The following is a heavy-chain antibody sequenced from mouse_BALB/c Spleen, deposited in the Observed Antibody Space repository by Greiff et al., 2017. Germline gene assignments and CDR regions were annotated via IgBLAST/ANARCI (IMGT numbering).Heavy chain of an antibody. CDR2: IWWDDDK. D-gene: IGHD2-14*01. Sequence: QVQLQQSGPGILKPSQTLSLTCSFSGFSLSTSGMGVGWIRQPSGKGLEWLAHIWWDDDKYYNPSLKSQLTISKDTSRNQVFLKITSVDTADTATYYCARSPYYRYDRMGYAMDYWGQGTSVTVSS. CDR1: GFSLSTSGMG. V-gene: IGHV8-8*01. CDR3: ARSPYYRYDRMGYAMDY. J-gene: IGHJ4*01.